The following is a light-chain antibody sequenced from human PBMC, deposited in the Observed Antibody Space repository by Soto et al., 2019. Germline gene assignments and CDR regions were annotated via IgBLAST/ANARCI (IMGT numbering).Light chain of an antibody. CDR3: QQYGSLPRT. CDR2: GAS. CDR1: QSIRRNY. Sequence: EVVMTQSPGTLSLSPGERATLSCRASQSIRRNYLVWYQQKPGQAPRLLIHGASSRAPGIPDRFSGSGSGTDFTLTISGLEPEDLAVYYCQQYGSLPRTFGQGTKVDIK. V-gene: IGKV3-20*01. J-gene: IGKJ1*01.